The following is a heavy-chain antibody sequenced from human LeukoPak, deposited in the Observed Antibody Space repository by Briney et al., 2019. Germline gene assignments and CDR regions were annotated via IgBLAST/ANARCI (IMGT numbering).Heavy chain of an antibody. D-gene: IGHD3-9*01. J-gene: IGHJ1*01. CDR3: SFPPIFHFQH. CDR2: ISSSGSTI. Sequence: GGSLRLSCAASGFTFSSHEMNWVRQAPGKGLEWVSYISSSGSTIYYADSVKGRFTISRDNAKNSLYLQMNSLRAEDTAVYYCSFPPIFHFQHWGQGTLVTVSS. V-gene: IGHV3-48*03. CDR1: GFTFSSHE.